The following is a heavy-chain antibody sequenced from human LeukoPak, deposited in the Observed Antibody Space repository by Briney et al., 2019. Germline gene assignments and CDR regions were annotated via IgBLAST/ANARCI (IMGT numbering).Heavy chain of an antibody. CDR1: GFAFRNYA. V-gene: IGHV3-23*01. CDR3: AKMAGLEYGEYYFDS. Sequence: GGSLRLPCAASGFAFRNYAMSWVRQAPGKGLEWVSGLGGTGYDIFYADSVKGRFTISRDNSKNTLYLQMNSLRAEDTAVYFCAKMAGLEYGEYYFDSWGQGTLLTVSS. J-gene: IGHJ4*02. D-gene: IGHD3-10*01. CDR2: LGGTGYDI.